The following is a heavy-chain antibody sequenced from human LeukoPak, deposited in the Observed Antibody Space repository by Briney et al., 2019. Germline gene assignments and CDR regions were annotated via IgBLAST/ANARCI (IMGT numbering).Heavy chain of an antibody. J-gene: IGHJ4*02. CDR2: FYNSGRS. D-gene: IGHD3-16*01. V-gene: IGHV4-59*01. Sequence: SETLSLTCTVSDDSISDYYRGWIRQPPGKGLEWIGYFYNSGRSTYNPSLKSRVTISADTSKNHFSLKLNSVTTADTAVYYCTRGAGWLIDYWGQGVLVTVSS. CDR3: TRGAGWLIDY. CDR1: DDSISDYY.